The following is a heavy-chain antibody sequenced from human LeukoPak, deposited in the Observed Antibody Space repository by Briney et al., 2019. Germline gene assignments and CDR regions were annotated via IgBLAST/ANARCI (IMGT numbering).Heavy chain of an antibody. V-gene: IGHV3-30-3*01. CDR3: ARNRYCSSTSCYLDAFDI. D-gene: IGHD2-2*01. J-gene: IGHJ3*02. CDR1: GFTFRNYA. CDR2: ISYDGSNK. Sequence: PGRSLRLSCAASGFTFRNYAMYWVRQAPGKGLEWVAVISYDGSNKYYADSVKGRFTISRNNSKNTLYLQMNSLRAEDTAVYYCARNRYCSSTSCYLDAFDIWGQGTMVTVSS.